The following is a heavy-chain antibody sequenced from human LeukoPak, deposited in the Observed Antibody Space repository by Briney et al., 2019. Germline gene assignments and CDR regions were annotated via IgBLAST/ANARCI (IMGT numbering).Heavy chain of an antibody. V-gene: IGHV4-59*01. J-gene: IGHJ3*02. Sequence: SETLSLTCTVSGVSINTYFWSWIRQPPGKGLEWIGYVYYNGITNYNPSLKSRVTISVDTSKYQFSLKLSSVTAADTAVYYCARGLLGVDIWGQGTMVTVSS. CDR1: GVSINTYF. D-gene: IGHD3-16*01. CDR3: ARGLLGVDI. CDR2: VYYNGIT.